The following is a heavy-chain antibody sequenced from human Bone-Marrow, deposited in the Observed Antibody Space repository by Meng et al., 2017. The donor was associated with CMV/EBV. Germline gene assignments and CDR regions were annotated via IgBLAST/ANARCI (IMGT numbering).Heavy chain of an antibody. CDR2: ISWNSGSI. CDR1: GFTFDDYA. J-gene: IGHJ4*02. Sequence: GGSLRLSCAASGFTFDDYAMHWVRQAPGKGLEWVSGISWNSGSIGYADSVKGRFTISRDNAKNSLYLQMNSLRAEDTALYYCAKEAAAGTDFDYWGQGTLVTVPS. V-gene: IGHV3-9*01. D-gene: IGHD6-13*01. CDR3: AKEAAAGTDFDY.